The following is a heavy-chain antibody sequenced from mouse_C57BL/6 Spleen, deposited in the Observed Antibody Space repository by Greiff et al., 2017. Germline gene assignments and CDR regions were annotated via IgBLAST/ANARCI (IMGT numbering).Heavy chain of an antibody. Sequence: VQLQQSGAELVKPGASVKLSCTASGFNIKDYYMHWVKQRTEQGLEWIGRIDPEDGETKYAPKFPGKATITADTSSNTAYLQLRSLTSEDTAVYFCAIIDGYYDWYFDVWGTGTTVTVSS. CDR2: IDPEDGET. CDR1: GFNIKDYY. D-gene: IGHD2-3*01. J-gene: IGHJ1*03. CDR3: AIIDGYYDWYFDV. V-gene: IGHV14-2*01.